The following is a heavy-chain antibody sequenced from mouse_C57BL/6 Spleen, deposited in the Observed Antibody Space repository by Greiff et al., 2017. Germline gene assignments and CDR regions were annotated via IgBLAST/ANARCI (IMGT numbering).Heavy chain of an antibody. J-gene: IGHJ3*01. V-gene: IGHV14-4*01. Sequence: VQLQQSGAELVRPGASVKLSCTASGFNIKDDYMHWVKQRPEQGLEWIGWIDPENGDTEYASKFQGKATITVDTSSNPAYLQLSSLTSADSAVYYGTNAFRGTTIVANGFAYWGQGTLVTVAS. CDR2: IDPENGDT. D-gene: IGHD1-1*01. CDR1: GFNIKDDY. CDR3: TNAFRGTTIVANGFAY.